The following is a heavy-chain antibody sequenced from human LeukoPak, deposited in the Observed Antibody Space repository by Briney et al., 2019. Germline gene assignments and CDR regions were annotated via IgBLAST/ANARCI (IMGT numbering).Heavy chain of an antibody. Sequence: SETLSLTCTVSGGSISSSSYYWSWIRQPPGKGLEWIGYIYYSGSTNYNPSLKSRVTISVDTSKNQFSLKLSSVTAADTAVYYCARDFRVYYDSSGYPSAPGAFDIWGQGTMVTVSS. CDR1: GGSISSSSYY. D-gene: IGHD3-22*01. CDR3: ARDFRVYYDSSGYPSAPGAFDI. CDR2: IYYSGST. J-gene: IGHJ3*02. V-gene: IGHV4-61*01.